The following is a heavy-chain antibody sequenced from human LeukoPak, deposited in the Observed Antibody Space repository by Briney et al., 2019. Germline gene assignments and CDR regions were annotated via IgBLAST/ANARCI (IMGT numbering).Heavy chain of an antibody. CDR3: AKDHPSGYYFDY. V-gene: IGHV3-23*01. J-gene: IGHJ4*02. D-gene: IGHD1-14*01. Sequence: GGSLRLSCAASGFTFSSYAMSWVRQAPGKGLEWVSAISGSGGSTFNADSVKGRFTISRDNSKNTLFLQMNSLRAEGTAIYYCAKDHPSGYYFDYWGQGTLVTVSS. CDR1: GFTFSSYA. CDR2: ISGSGGST.